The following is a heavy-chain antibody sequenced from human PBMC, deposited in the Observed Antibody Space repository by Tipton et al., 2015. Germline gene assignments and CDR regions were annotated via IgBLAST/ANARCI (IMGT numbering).Heavy chain of an antibody. D-gene: IGHD3-22*01. CDR1: GGSFSDYY. V-gene: IGHV4-59*01. Sequence: LRLSCTVSGGSFSDYYWSLIWQSPGEGLEWIGYIYYSGSTNYNPSLRSRVAMSMDTSKNQFSLKLSSVIAADTAVYYCARASIIQGYYHDSSRYYLFNSWGQGTLVTVSS. CDR3: ARASIIQGYYHDSSRYYLFNS. J-gene: IGHJ1*01. CDR2: IYYSGST.